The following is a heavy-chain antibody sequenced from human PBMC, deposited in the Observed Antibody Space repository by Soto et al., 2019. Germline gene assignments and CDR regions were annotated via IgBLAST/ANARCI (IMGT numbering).Heavy chain of an antibody. Sequence: GGSLRLSCTASGFTFGDYAMSWFRQAPGKGLEWVGFIRSKAYGGTTEYAASVKGRFTISRDDSKSIAYLQMNSLKTEDTAVYYCTRDSLRYCSGGSCYSVYVFDYWGQGTLVTVSS. CDR3: TRDSLRYCSGGSCYSVYVFDY. CDR2: IRSKAYGGTT. D-gene: IGHD2-15*01. CDR1: GFTFGDYA. V-gene: IGHV3-49*03. J-gene: IGHJ4*02.